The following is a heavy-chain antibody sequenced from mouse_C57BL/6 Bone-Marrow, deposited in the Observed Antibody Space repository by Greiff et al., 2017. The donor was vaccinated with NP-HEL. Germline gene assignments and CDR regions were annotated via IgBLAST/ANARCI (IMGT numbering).Heavy chain of an antibody. CDR3: ARSPPYYYSSVYFDY. J-gene: IGHJ2*01. Sequence: QVQLQQSGAELARPGASVKLSCKASGYTFTSYGISWVKQRTGQGLEWIGEIYPRSGNTYYNEKFKGKATLTADKSSSTAYMELRSLTSEDSAVFFCARSPPYYYSSVYFDYWGKGTTLTVSS. CDR2: IYPRSGNT. V-gene: IGHV1-81*01. D-gene: IGHD1-1*01. CDR1: GYTFTSYG.